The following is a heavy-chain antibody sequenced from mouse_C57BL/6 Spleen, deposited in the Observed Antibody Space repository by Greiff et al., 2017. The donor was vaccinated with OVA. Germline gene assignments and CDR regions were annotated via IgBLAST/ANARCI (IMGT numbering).Heavy chain of an antibody. J-gene: IGHJ2*01. CDR2: IYPRDGST. Sequence: VQLQESDAELVKPGASVKISCKVSGYTFTDHTIHWMKQRPEQGLEWIGYIYPRDGSTKYNEKFKGKATLTADKSCSTAYMQLNSLTSEDSAVYFCAHYGNYAYFDYWGQGTTLTVSS. CDR3: AHYGNYAYFDY. CDR1: GYTFTDHT. D-gene: IGHD2-1*01. V-gene: IGHV1-78*01.